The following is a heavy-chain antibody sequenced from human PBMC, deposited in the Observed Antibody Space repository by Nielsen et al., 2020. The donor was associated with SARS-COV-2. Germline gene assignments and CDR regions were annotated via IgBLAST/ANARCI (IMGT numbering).Heavy chain of an antibody. CDR2: IYHSGST. D-gene: IGHD3-3*01. CDR1: GGSISSGGYS. J-gene: IGHJ4*02. V-gene: IGHV4-30-2*01. Sequence: SETLSLTCAVSGGSISSGGYSWSWIRQPPGKGLEWIGYIYHSGSTYYNPSLKSRVTISVDRSKNQFSLKLSSVTAADTAVYYCARAVVLEWLLYEKYYFDYWGQGTLVTVSS. CDR3: ARAVVLEWLLYEKYYFDY.